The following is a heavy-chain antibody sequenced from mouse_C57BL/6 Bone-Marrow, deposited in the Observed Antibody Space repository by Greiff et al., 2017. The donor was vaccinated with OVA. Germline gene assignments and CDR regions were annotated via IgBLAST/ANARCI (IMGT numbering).Heavy chain of an antibody. CDR2: IDPSASYT. V-gene: IGHV1-59*01. CDR1: GYTFTSYW. CDR3: ARGALYGSSPYWYFDV. D-gene: IGHD1-1*01. Sequence: QVQLQQPGAELVRPGTSVKLSCKASGYTFTSYWMHWVKQRPGQGLEWIGVIDPSASYTNYNQKFKGKATLTVDTSSSTAYMQLSSLTSEDSAVYYCARGALYGSSPYWYFDVWGTGTTVTVSS. J-gene: IGHJ1*03.